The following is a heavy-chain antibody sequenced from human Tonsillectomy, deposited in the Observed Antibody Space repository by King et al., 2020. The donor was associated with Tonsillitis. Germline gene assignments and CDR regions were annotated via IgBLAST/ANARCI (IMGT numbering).Heavy chain of an antibody. V-gene: IGHV4-34*01. CDR3: ARARVVRWFGLYDY. D-gene: IGHD3-10*01. J-gene: IGHJ4*02. CDR2: INHSGST. CDR1: GGSFSGYY. Sequence: VQLKQWGAGLLKPSETLSLTCAVYGGSFSGYYWSWIRQPPGKGLEWIGEINHSGSTNYNPSLKSRVTISVDTSKNQFSLKLSSVTAADTAVYYCARARVVRWFGLYDYWGQGTLVTVSS.